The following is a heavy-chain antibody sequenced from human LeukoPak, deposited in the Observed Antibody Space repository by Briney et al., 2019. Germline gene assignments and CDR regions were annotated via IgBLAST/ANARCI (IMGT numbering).Heavy chain of an antibody. D-gene: IGHD3-22*01. V-gene: IGHV3-53*01. CDR2: IYSGGST. Sequence: GGSLRLSCAASGFTVSSNYMSWVRQAPGKGLERVSVIYSGGSTYYADSVKGRFTISRDNSKNTLYLQMNSLRAEDTAVYYCARDGGTYYYDSSGYYPQGYFDYWGQGTLVTVSS. CDR3: ARDGGTYYYDSSGYYPQGYFDY. J-gene: IGHJ4*02. CDR1: GFTVSSNY.